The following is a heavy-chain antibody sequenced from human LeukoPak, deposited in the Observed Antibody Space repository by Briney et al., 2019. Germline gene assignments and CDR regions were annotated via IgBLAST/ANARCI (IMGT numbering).Heavy chain of an antibody. V-gene: IGHV4-4*02. CDR3: ARSHRRGYSYGLADY. CDR1: GGSISSSNW. CDR2: IYHSGST. D-gene: IGHD5-18*01. J-gene: IGHJ4*02. Sequence: SGTLSLTCAVSGGSISSSNWWSWVRQPPGKGLEWIGEIYHSGSTNYNPSLKSRVTISVDRSKNQFSLKLSSVTAADTAAYYCARSHRRGYSYGLADYWGQGTLVTVSS.